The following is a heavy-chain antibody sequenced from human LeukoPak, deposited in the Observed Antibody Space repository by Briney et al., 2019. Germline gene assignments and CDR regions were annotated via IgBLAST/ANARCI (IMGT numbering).Heavy chain of an antibody. J-gene: IGHJ4*02. CDR2: IYSGGST. CDR3: ASGYSYGYAPFDY. CDR1: GFTVSSNY. V-gene: IGHV3-53*04. D-gene: IGHD5-18*01. Sequence: QPGGSLRLSCAASGFTVSSNYMSWVRQAPGKGLEWVSVIYSGGSTYYADSVKGRFTISRHNSKNTLYLQMNSLRAEDTAVYYCASGYSYGYAPFDYWGQGTLVTVSS.